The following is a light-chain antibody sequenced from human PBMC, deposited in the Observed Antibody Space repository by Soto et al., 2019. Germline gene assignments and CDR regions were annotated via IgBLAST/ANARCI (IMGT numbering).Light chain of an antibody. J-gene: IGKJ5*01. CDR1: QSVNSY. CDR2: DAS. CDR3: QQRSNWPPIT. V-gene: IGKV3-11*01. Sequence: EIVLTQSPATLSLSPGERATLSCRASQSVNSYLAWYQQKPCQALRLLIYDASNRATGIPARFSGSGSGTDFTLTISSLAPEDFAVYYCQQRSNWPPITFGQGTRLEIK.